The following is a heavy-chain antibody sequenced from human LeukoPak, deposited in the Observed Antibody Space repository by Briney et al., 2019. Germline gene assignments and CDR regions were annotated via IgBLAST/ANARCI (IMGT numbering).Heavy chain of an antibody. CDR1: RFTFSSYA. Sequence: PGGSLRLSCAASRFTFSSYAMSWVRQAPGKGLDWVSAISSGGDATYYADSVKGRFTISRDNSKNTLFLHMNSLRAEDTAVYFCAKRDTRGRYYFDSWGLGTLVTVSS. J-gene: IGHJ4*02. D-gene: IGHD2-2*01. V-gene: IGHV3-23*01. CDR3: AKRDTRGRYYFDS. CDR2: ISSGGDAT.